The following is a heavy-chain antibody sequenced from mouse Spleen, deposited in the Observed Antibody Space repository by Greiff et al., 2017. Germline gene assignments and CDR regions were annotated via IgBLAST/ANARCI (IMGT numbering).Heavy chain of an antibody. D-gene: IGHD2-4*01. V-gene: IGHV1-72*01. Sequence: QVQLQQPGAELVKPGASVKLSCKASGYSFTSYWMHWVKQSPGRGLEWIGRIDPNGDYIKENDKFKAKATLTVDRPSNTAYMQLSSLASEDSAVYYCVRSGDYGGFDYWGQGTTLTVSS. CDR1: GYSFTSYW. CDR3: VRSGDYGGFDY. CDR2: IDPNGDYI. J-gene: IGHJ2*01.